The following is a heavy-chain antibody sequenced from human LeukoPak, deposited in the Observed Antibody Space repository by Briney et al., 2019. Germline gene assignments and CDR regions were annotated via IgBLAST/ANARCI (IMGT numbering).Heavy chain of an antibody. V-gene: IGHV3-23*01. J-gene: IGHJ3*02. Sequence: GGSLRLSCAASGFTFSNYYMSWVRQAPGKGLEWVSAISGSGGSTYYADSVKGRFTISRDNSKDTLYLQMNSLRAEDTAVYYCAKVLVLAFDIWGQGTMVTVSS. CDR1: GFTFSNYY. D-gene: IGHD6-13*01. CDR2: ISGSGGST. CDR3: AKVLVLAFDI.